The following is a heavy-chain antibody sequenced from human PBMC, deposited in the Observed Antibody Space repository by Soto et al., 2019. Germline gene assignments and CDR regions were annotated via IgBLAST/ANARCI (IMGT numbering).Heavy chain of an antibody. V-gene: IGHV3-21*01. CDR2: ISSSSSYI. J-gene: IGHJ2*01. CDR3: ARDGSGWSRWVVFRYFDL. D-gene: IGHD6-19*01. CDR1: GFTFSSYS. Sequence: GGSLRLSCAASGFTFSSYSMNWVRQAPGKGLEWVSSISSSSSYIYYADSVKGRFTISRDNAKNSLYLQMNSLRAEDTAVYYCARDGSGWSRWVVFRYFDLWGRGTLVTVSS.